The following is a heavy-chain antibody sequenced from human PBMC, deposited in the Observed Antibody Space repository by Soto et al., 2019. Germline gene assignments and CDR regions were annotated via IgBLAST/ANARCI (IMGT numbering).Heavy chain of an antibody. CDR3: ARGSPYNWNYNYYYGMDV. Sequence: SETLSLTCAVSGDSISSGYYWAWIRQPPGKGLEWIGYIYYSGSTNYNPSLKSRVTISVDTSRNQSSLKLSSVTAADTAVYYCARGSPYNWNYNYYYGMDVWGQGTTVTGSS. D-gene: IGHD1-20*01. CDR1: GDSISSGYY. CDR2: IYYSGST. V-gene: IGHV4-61*01. J-gene: IGHJ6*02.